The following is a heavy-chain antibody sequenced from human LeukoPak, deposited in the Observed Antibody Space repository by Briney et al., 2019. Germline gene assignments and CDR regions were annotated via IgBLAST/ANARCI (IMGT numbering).Heavy chain of an antibody. J-gene: IGHJ4*02. D-gene: IGHD1-26*01. Sequence: GGSDRLSRAASGLTFSSYSMNWVRQAPGKGREGVSAISSSSSYIYYADSAKGRFTISRDNAKNSLYLQMHSLGAAATAVYYCATGSVGATEFDYWGQGTLVTVSS. CDR1: GLTFSSYS. CDR3: ATGSVGATEFDY. CDR2: ISSSSSYI. V-gene: IGHV3-21*01.